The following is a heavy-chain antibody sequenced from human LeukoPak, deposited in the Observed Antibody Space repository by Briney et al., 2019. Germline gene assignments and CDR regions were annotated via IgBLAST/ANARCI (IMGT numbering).Heavy chain of an antibody. CDR3: ANGQHLGAD. CDR2: ISYDGSNK. Sequence: GRSLRLSCAASGFTFSSYGMHWVRQAPGKGLEWVAVISYDGSNKYYADSVKGRFTISRDNSKNTLYLQMSSLRAEDKAVYYCANGQHLGADWGQGTLVTVSS. CDR1: GFTFSSYG. J-gene: IGHJ4*02. D-gene: IGHD6-13*01. V-gene: IGHV3-30*18.